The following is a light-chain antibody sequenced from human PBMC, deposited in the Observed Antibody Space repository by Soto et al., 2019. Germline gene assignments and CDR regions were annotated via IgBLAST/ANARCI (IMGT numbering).Light chain of an antibody. CDR3: QQYNSDFSWT. V-gene: IGKV1-5*03. J-gene: IGKJ1*01. Sequence: DIHMTQSPSTLSASVGDTVTITCRASQSIGTWLAWFQQKPGKAPKVLISKASTLESGAPSRFSGSGSGTEFTLTISSLQPDDFATYFCQQYNSDFSWTFGQGTKVEIK. CDR1: QSIGTW. CDR2: KAS.